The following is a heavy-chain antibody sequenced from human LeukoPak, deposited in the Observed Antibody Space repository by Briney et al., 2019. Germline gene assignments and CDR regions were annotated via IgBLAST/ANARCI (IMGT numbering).Heavy chain of an antibody. CDR1: GYSFTSYW. CDR2: IYPGDSDT. CDR3: ARHEIEVVPAAATRYYYYYGMDV. Sequence: GESLKISCKGSGYSFTSYWNGWVRQMPGKGLEWMGIIYPGDSDTRYSPSFQGQVTISADKSISTAYLQWSSLKSSDTAMYYCARHEIEVVPAAATRYYYYYGMDVWGKGTTVTVSS. J-gene: IGHJ6*04. V-gene: IGHV5-51*01. D-gene: IGHD2-2*01.